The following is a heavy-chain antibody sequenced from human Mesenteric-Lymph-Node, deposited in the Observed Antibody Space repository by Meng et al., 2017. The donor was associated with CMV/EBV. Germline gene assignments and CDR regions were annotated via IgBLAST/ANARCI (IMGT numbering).Heavy chain of an antibody. CDR1: GYTFIDYY. CDR3: ARDRDTDWYSPFDY. V-gene: IGHV1-2*06. D-gene: IGHD3-9*01. J-gene: IGHJ4*02. Sequence: QVQRVQSGAEGKKPGASVRVSCKASGYTFIDYYINWVRQAPGQGLEWMGRINPKTGGRSYAQNFQGRVTMTRDTSINTAYMEVNRLNSDDTAMYYCARDRDTDWYSPFDYWGPGTLVTVSS. CDR2: INPKTGGR.